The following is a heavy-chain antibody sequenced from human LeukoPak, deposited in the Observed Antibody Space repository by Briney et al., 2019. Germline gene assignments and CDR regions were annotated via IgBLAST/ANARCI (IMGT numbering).Heavy chain of an antibody. CDR3: AKVAAVGVVDY. V-gene: IGHV3-23*01. J-gene: IGHJ4*02. CDR2: ITSDGGSA. Sequence: GGSLRLSCAASGFTFSTSGMSWVRQAPGKGLEWVSMITSDGGSAYYADSVKGRFTISRDNFKNTVYLQMTSLRVEDTAVYFCAKVAAVGVVDYWGQGTLVTVS. D-gene: IGHD2-15*01. CDR1: GFTFSTSG.